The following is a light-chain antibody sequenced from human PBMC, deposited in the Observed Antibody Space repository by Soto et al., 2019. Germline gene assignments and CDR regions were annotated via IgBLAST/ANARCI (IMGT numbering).Light chain of an antibody. CDR1: SSDVGAYDF. CDR3: SSYTTRSTLV. CDR2: DVT. Sequence: QSALTQPASVSGSPGQSITISCTGTSSDVGAYDFVSWYQHYPGKAPKLVTFDVTHRPPGISDRFSGSKSANTASLTISALQAEDEASYYCSSYTTRSTLVFGGGTKLTVL. J-gene: IGLJ2*01. V-gene: IGLV2-14*01.